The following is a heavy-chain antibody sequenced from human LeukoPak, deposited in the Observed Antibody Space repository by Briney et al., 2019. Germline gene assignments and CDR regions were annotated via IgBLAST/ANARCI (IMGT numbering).Heavy chain of an antibody. J-gene: IGHJ4*02. V-gene: IGHV1-2*02. CDR2: INPNSGGT. CDR3: FSIVVVPAAVFDY. D-gene: IGHD2-2*01. Sequence: ASVKVSCKASGYTFTGYYMHWVRQAPGQGLEWMGWINPNSGGTNYAQKFQGRVTMTRDTSISTAYMELSRLRSDDTAVYYCFSIVVVPAAVFDYWGQGTLVTVSS. CDR1: GYTFTGYY.